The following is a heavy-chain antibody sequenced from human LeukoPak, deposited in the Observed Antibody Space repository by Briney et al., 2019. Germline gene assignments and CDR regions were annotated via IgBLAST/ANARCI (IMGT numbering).Heavy chain of an antibody. CDR3: AREGYQLLLYPFGY. D-gene: IGHD2-2*01. J-gene: IGHJ4*02. Sequence: SVKVSCKASGGTFSSYAISWVRQAPGQGLEWMGRIIPILGKANYAQKFQGRVTITADKSTSTAYMELSSLRSEDTAVYYCAREGYQLLLYPFGYWGQGTLVTVSS. V-gene: IGHV1-69*04. CDR2: IIPILGKA. CDR1: GGTFSSYA.